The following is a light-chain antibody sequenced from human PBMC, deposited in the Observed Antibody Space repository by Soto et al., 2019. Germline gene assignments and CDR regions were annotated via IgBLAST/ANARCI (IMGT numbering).Light chain of an antibody. Sequence: QPVLTQPPSVSGAPGQRVTISSTGSGSNIGAGYDVHWYQQLPGRAPKLLIYGNTNRPSGVPDRFSGSKSGTSASLAITGLQAEDEADYYCLSFDSSLSVVFGGGTKVTVL. CDR1: GSNIGAGYD. CDR3: LSFDSSLSVV. J-gene: IGLJ2*01. CDR2: GNT. V-gene: IGLV1-40*01.